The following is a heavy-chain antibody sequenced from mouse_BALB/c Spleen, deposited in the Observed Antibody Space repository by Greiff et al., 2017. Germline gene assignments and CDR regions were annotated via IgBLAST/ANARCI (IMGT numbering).Heavy chain of an antibody. CDR1: GYTFTSYW. V-gene: IGHV1S81*02. CDR2: INPSNGRT. J-gene: IGHJ2*01. Sequence: QVQLKQPGAELVKPGASVKLSCKASGYTFTSYWMHWVKQRPGQGLEWIGEINPSNGRTNYNEKFKSKATLTVDKSSSTAYMQLSSLTSEDSAVYYCASGYYFDYWGQGTTLTVSS. CDR3: ASGYYFDY.